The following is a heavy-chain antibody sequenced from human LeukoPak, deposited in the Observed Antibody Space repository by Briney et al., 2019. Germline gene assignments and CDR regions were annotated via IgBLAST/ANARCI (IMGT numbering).Heavy chain of an antibody. D-gene: IGHD3-16*01. V-gene: IGHV4-39*02. CDR1: GGSISSSSYY. CDR3: ARDERYSDAGHHYPDLGY. J-gene: IGHJ4*02. CDR2: IYYSGST. Sequence: SETLSLTCTVSGGSISSSSYYWGWIRQPPGKGLEWIGSIYYSGSTYYNPSLKSRVTISVDTSKNQFSLKLSSVTAADTAVYYCARDERYSDAGHHYPDLGYWGQGTLVTVSS.